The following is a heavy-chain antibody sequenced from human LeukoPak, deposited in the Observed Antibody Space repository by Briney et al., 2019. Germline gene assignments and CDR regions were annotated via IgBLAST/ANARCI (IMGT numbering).Heavy chain of an antibody. J-gene: IGHJ6*02. CDR2: FYYSGST. V-gene: IGHV4-31*03. CDR1: GGSISSGVYY. CDR3: ARGLPGIAVAGTRDRYYYYYYGMDV. Sequence: PSGTLSLTCTVSGGSISSGVYYWSWIRQHPGKGLEWIGYFYYSGSTYYNPSLKSRVTISVDTSKNQFSLKLSSVTAADTAVYYCARGLPGIAVAGTRDRYYYYYYGMDVWGQGTTVTVSS. D-gene: IGHD6-19*01.